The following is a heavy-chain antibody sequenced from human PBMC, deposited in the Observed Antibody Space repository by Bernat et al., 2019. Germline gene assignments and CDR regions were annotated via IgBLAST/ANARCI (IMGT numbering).Heavy chain of an antibody. D-gene: IGHD6-19*01. J-gene: IGHJ4*02. Sequence: EVQLVESGGGLVKPGGSLRVSCATSGFTFSAFTMNWVRQAPGKGLEWVASITGISSKIYYADSMKGRFTISRDNAEKSLYVQMNSLRAEDTAVYYCARGNSGLLDYWGQGTLVTVSS. CDR1: GFTFSAFT. CDR3: ARGNSGLLDY. V-gene: IGHV3-21*01. CDR2: ITGISSKI.